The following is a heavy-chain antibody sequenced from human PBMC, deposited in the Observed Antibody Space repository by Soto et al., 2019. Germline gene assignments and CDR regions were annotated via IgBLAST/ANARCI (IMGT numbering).Heavy chain of an antibody. J-gene: IGHJ4*02. CDR2: IYRGGST. CDR3: ARGFQSSFGY. V-gene: IGHV3-23*03. CDR1: GFTFSNYA. Sequence: EVQLLESGGGLVQPGGSLRLSCAGSGFTFSNYAMSWVRQAPGKGLEWVSVIYRGGSTYYADSVKGRFTISRDSSKNTVYVQMNSLRAEDTAVYYCARGFQSSFGYWGQGTLVTVSS. D-gene: IGHD2-21*01.